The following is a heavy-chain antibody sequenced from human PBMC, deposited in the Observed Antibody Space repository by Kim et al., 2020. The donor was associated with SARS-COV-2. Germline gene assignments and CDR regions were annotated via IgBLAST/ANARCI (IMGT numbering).Heavy chain of an antibody. D-gene: IGHD4-17*01. CDR2: IIPILGIA. V-gene: IGHV1-69*04. CDR3: ARSGPYGDYRSYYFDY. J-gene: IGHJ4*02. CDR1: GGTFSSYA. Sequence: SVKVSCKASGGTFSSYAISWVRQAPGQGLEWMGRIIPILGIANYAQKFQGSVTITADKSTSTAYMELSSLRSEDTAVYYCARSGPYGDYRSYYFDYWGQGTLVTVSS.